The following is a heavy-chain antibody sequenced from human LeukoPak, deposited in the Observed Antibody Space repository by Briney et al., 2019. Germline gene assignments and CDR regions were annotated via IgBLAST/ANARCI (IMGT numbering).Heavy chain of an antibody. J-gene: IGHJ4*01. V-gene: IGHV3-23*01. D-gene: IGHD3-9*01. Sequence: GGSLRLSCPTSGFTFSSYATSWVRQAPGKGLEWVSAISGSGGSTYYADSVKGRFTISRDNSKNTLYLQMNSLRAEDTAVYYCAKDVYDILTGTLGFWGHGTLVTVSS. CDR3: AKDVYDILTGTLGF. CDR2: ISGSGGST. CDR1: GFTFSSYA.